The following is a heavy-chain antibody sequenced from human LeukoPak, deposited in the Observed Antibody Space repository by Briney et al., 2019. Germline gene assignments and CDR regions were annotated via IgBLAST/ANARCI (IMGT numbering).Heavy chain of an antibody. CDR1: GGSISSYY. Sequence: PSETPSLTCTVSGGSISSYYWSWIRQPPGKGLEWIGYIYYSGSTNYNPSLKSRVTISVDTSKNQFSLKLSSVTAADTAVYYCARGHYYDSIGYFDYWGQGTLVTVSS. D-gene: IGHD3-22*01. CDR2: IYYSGST. CDR3: ARGHYYDSIGYFDY. V-gene: IGHV4-59*01. J-gene: IGHJ4*02.